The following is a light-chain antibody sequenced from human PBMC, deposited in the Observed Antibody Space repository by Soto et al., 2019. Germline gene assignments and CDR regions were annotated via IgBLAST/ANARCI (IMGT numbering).Light chain of an antibody. CDR3: GPWDDSLSGPV. V-gene: IGLV1-44*01. CDR2: SNN. CDR1: NSNIGSNT. J-gene: IGLJ2*01. Sequence: QSVLTQPPSASGTPGQRVTISCSGSNSNIGSNTVNWYQQLPGTAPKLLIYSNNQRPSGVPDRFSGSKSGTSATLAISGLQSEDEADYYCGPWDDSLSGPVFGGGTKLTVL.